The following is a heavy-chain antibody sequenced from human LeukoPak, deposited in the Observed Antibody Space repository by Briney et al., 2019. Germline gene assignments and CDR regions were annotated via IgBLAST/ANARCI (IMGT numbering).Heavy chain of an antibody. Sequence: SETLSLTCTVSGGSISSSSYYWGWIRQPPGKGLEWIGSIYYSGSTYYNPSLKSRVTISVDTSKNQFSLKLSSVTAADTAVYYCARGPSLRYFDWPTAPLHAFDIWGQGTMVTVSS. D-gene: IGHD3-9*01. CDR3: ARGPSLRYFDWPTAPLHAFDI. V-gene: IGHV4-39*01. CDR1: GGSISSSSYY. J-gene: IGHJ3*02. CDR2: IYYSGST.